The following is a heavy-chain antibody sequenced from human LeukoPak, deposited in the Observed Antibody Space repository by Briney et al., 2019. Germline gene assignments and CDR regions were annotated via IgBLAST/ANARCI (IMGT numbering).Heavy chain of an antibody. CDR1: GFALSDYY. V-gene: IGHV3-11*06. CDR3: GRDRAAILRHFDY. CDR2: ISSSSIYT. J-gene: IGHJ4*02. Sequence: GGSLRLSCAASGFALSDYYMSWIRQAPGKGLEWVSYISSSSIYTNYADSVKGRFTISRDNAKNSLYLQMNSLRAEDTAVYYCGRDRAAILRHFDYWGQGTLVSVSS. D-gene: IGHD3-10*01.